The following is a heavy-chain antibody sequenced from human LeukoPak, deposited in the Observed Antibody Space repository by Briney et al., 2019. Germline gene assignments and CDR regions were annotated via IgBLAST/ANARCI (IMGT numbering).Heavy chain of an antibody. D-gene: IGHD4-11*01. V-gene: IGHV3-7*01. J-gene: IGHJ3*01. CDR2: IKQDGSEE. CDR3: ARPSVTVADAHDGFDV. CDR1: GFTLSSYY. Sequence: PGGSLRLSCAASGFTLSSYYMSWVRQAPGKGLEWVASIKQDGSEEYFVDSLKGRFTLSRDNAKNSLFLEIRSLRVEDTAVYYCARPSVTVADAHDGFDVWGQGTMVTVSS.